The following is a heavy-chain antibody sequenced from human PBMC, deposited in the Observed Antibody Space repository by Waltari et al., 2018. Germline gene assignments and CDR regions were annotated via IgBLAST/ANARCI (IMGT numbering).Heavy chain of an antibody. V-gene: IGHV1-69*08. CDR3: ARDYYDSSGDY. D-gene: IGHD3-22*01. CDR2: ISPILGIA. CDR1: GGTFSSYT. Sequence: QVQLVQSGAEVKKPGSSVKVSCKASGGTFSSYTISWVRQAPGQGLEWMGRISPILGIANYAQKFQGRVTITADKSTSTAYMELSSLRSEDTAVYYCARDYYDSSGDYWGQGTLVTVSS. J-gene: IGHJ4*02.